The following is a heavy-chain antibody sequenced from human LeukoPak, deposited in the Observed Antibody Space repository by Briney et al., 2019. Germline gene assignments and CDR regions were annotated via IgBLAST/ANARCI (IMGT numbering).Heavy chain of an antibody. D-gene: IGHD5-12*01. V-gene: IGHV4-34*01. Sequence: SETLSLTCTVSGGSISSADYYWSWIRQPPGKGLEWIGEINHSGSTNYNPSLKSRVTISVDTSKNQFSLKLSSVTAADTAVYYCARLRGYSGWGYWGQGTLVTVSS. J-gene: IGHJ4*02. CDR2: INHSGST. CDR3: ARLRGYSGWGY. CDR1: GGSISSADYY.